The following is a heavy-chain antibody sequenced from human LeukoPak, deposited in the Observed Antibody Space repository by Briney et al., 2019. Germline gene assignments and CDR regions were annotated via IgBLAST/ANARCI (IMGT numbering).Heavy chain of an antibody. CDR2: SSSSSTVI. J-gene: IGHJ3*02. Sequence: PGGSLRLSCAASGFTFSSYSMNWVRQAPGKGLEWVSYSSSSSTVIYNADSVKGRFTISRDNAKSSLYLQMNSLRAEDTALYYCAKDSLGGYYDTRGAFDIWGQGTMVTVSS. CDR1: GFTFSSYS. CDR3: AKDSLGGYYDTRGAFDI. V-gene: IGHV3-48*04. D-gene: IGHD3-22*01.